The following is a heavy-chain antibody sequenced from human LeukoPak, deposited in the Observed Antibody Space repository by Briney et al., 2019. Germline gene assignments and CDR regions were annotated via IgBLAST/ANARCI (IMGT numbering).Heavy chain of an antibody. CDR1: GFTVSSNY. Sequence: GGSLRLSCAASGFTVSSNYMSCVRQAPGKGLEWVSAISGSGGSTYYADSVKGRFTIPRDNSKNTLYLQMNSRRAQDTAVYYCATRGGPDYWGQGTLVTVSS. D-gene: IGHD3-16*01. CDR3: ATRGGPDY. J-gene: IGHJ4*02. V-gene: IGHV3-23*01. CDR2: ISGSGGST.